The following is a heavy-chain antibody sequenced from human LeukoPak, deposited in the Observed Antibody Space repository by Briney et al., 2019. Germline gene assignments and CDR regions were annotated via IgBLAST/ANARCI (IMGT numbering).Heavy chain of an antibody. CDR1: GFTFSSYA. CDR2: ISGSGGST. D-gene: IGHD3-10*01. CDR3: AKASAGGRGYYYGSGSYSPPNY. V-gene: IGHV3-23*01. Sequence: GGSLRLSCAASGFTFSSYAMSWVRQAPGKGLGWVSAISGSGGSTYYADSVKGRFTISRDNSKNTLYLRMNSLRAEDTAVYYCAKASAGGRGYYYGSGSYSPPNYWGQGTLVTVSS. J-gene: IGHJ4*02.